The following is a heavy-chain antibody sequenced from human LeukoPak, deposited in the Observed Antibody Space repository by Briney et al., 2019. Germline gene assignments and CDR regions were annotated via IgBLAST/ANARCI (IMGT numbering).Heavy chain of an antibody. CDR1: GGTFSSYA. J-gene: IGHJ5*02. D-gene: IGHD6-13*01. CDR2: INPSGGST. V-gene: IGHV1-46*01. Sequence: ASVKVSCKASGGTFSSYAISWVRQAPGQGLEWMGIINPSGGSTSYAQKFQGRVTMTRDTSTSTVYMELSSLRSEDTAVYYCARDVIAAAENRFDPWGQGTLVTVSP. CDR3: ARDVIAAAENRFDP.